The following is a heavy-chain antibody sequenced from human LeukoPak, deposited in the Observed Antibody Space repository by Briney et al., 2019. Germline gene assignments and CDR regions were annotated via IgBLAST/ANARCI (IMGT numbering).Heavy chain of an antibody. CDR2: INPDSGVT. D-gene: IGHD3-10*01. J-gene: IGHJ6*02. CDR3: ARAMVEYYYGMDV. CDR1: GYTFTDYF. Sequence: ASVKVSCKTSGYTFTDYFIHWVRQAPGQGLEWMGWINPDSGVTNYAQKFQGRVTMTRDTSISTAYMELSRLRSDDTAVYYCARAMVEYYYGMDVWGQGTTVTVSS. V-gene: IGHV1-2*02.